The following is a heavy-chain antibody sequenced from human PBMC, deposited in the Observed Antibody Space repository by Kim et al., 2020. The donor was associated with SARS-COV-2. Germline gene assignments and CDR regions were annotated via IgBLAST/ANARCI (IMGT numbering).Heavy chain of an antibody. Sequence: GGSLRLSCAASGFTFSSYAMHWVRQAPGKGLEWVAVISYDGSNKYYADSVKGRFTISRDNSKNTLYLQMNSLRAEDTAVYYCARDKTSLIADEDYYYYGMDVWGQGTTVTVSS. D-gene: IGHD6-13*01. CDR1: GFTFSSYA. CDR2: ISYDGSNK. CDR3: ARDKTSLIADEDYYYYGMDV. J-gene: IGHJ6*02. V-gene: IGHV3-30*04.